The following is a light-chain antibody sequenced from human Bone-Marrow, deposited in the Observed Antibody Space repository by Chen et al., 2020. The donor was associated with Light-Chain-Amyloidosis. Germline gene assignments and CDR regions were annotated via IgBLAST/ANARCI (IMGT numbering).Light chain of an antibody. Sequence: SYVVTQPPSVSEAPGQTATITCGGNNIGRKGVHWYQQKPGQAPLLVVYDDSDRPSGIPERFSGSTSGNTATLTISSVEAGDEADYYCQVWDIISDQVVFGGGTKLTVL. CDR2: DDS. V-gene: IGLV3-21*02. J-gene: IGLJ2*01. CDR3: QVWDIISDQVV. CDR1: NIGRKG.